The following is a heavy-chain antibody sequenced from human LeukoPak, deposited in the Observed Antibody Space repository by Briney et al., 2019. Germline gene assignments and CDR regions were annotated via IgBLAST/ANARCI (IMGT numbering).Heavy chain of an antibody. Sequence: GGSLRLSCAASGFTFSSYAMSRVRQAPGKGLEWVSAISGSGGSTYYADSVKGRFTISRDNSKNTLYLQMNSLRAEDTAVYYCAKGGAVAGKGGYWGQGTLVTVSS. J-gene: IGHJ4*02. D-gene: IGHD6-19*01. CDR2: ISGSGGST. V-gene: IGHV3-23*01. CDR3: AKGGAVAGKGGY. CDR1: GFTFSSYA.